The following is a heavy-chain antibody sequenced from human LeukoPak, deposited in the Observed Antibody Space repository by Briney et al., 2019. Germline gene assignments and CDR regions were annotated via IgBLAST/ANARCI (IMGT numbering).Heavy chain of an antibody. D-gene: IGHD2/OR15-2a*01. CDR2: IRYGGSNK. V-gene: IGHV3-30*02. CDR3: ARDRGFLSFDY. CDR1: GFTFSNYD. Sequence: GGSLSLSCAASGFTFSNYDMHWVRQAPGKGLEWVAFIRYGGSNKNYADSVKGRFTISRDNSKNTLYLQMNSLRAEDTAVYYCARDRGFLSFDYWGQGTQVTVSS. J-gene: IGHJ4*02.